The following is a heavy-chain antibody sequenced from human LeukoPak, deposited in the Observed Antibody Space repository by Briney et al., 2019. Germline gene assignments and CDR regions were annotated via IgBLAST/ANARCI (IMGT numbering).Heavy chain of an antibody. Sequence: SETLSLTCTVSGGSIGSSSYYWGWIRQPPGKGLNWIGSIYYSGSTYYNPSLKSRVTISVDTSKNQFSLKLSSVTAADTAVYYCARAAVVTYFDYWGQGTLVTVSS. CDR3: ARAAVVTYFDY. CDR2: IYYSGST. D-gene: IGHD4-23*01. J-gene: IGHJ4*02. CDR1: GGSIGSSSYY. V-gene: IGHV4-39*07.